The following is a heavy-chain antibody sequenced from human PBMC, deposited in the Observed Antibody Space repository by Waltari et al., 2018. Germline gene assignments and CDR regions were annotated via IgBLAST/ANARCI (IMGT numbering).Heavy chain of an antibody. Sequence: QVQLVESGGGVVQPGGSLRLSCAASGFTFSSYGMHWVRQAPGKGLEWVAFIRYDGSNKYYACSVKGRFTITRDNSKNTLYLQMNSLRAEDTAVYYCARYPGIAAAGNFQHWGQGTLVTVSS. CDR2: IRYDGSNK. D-gene: IGHD6-13*01. V-gene: IGHV3-30*02. CDR3: ARYPGIAAAGNFQH. CDR1: GFTFSSYG. J-gene: IGHJ1*01.